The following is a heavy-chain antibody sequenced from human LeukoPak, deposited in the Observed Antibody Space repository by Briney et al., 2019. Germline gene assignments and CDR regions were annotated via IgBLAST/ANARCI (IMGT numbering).Heavy chain of an antibody. D-gene: IGHD1-26*01. V-gene: IGHV3-7*01. CDR3: ARDKVVGATFFDY. CDR1: GFTFSSYG. Sequence: PGRSLRLSCAASGFTFSSYGMHWVRQAPGKGLEWVANIKQDGTEIYYMDSVKGRFTISRDNAKNSLYLQMNSLRDEDTAVYYCARDKVVGATFFDYWGQGTLVTVSS. CDR2: IKQDGTEI. J-gene: IGHJ4*02.